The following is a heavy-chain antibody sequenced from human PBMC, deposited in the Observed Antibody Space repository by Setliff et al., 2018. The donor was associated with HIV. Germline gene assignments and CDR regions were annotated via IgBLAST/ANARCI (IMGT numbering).Heavy chain of an antibody. Sequence: SETLSLTCAVDGGSFSAYHWSWIRQTPGKGLEWLGEINHSGSTAYNLALESRVSMSIDTSKNQFSLKLTSVTAAYTAIYYCARGRDYTGSWFRPFYLDFWGHGNLVTVSS. D-gene: IGHD3-3*01. V-gene: IGHV4-34*01. CDR1: GGSFSAYH. CDR2: INHSGST. CDR3: ARGRDYTGSWFRPFYLDF. J-gene: IGHJ4*01.